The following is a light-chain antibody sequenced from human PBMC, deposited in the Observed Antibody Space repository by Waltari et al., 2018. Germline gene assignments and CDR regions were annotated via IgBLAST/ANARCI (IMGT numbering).Light chain of an antibody. CDR3: QQYGDSPYT. V-gene: IGKV3-20*01. CDR2: DAF. CDR1: QRVISNY. Sequence: VLTQSPDTLSLSPGERATLSCRASQRVISNYLAWYQQRPGQAPRLLIYDAFRRNTGIPDKYSGSGSGTDFTLTISRLEPEDFAVYYCQQYGDSPYTFGQGTKVEIK. J-gene: IGKJ2*01.